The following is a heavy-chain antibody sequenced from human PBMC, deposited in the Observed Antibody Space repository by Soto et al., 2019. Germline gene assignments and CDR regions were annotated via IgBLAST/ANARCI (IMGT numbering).Heavy chain of an antibody. J-gene: IGHJ4*02. Sequence: QVQLQESGPGLVKPSQTLSLTCSVSGESISSGGYYWSWIRHHPGKGLEWIGYIYDSESAYYNPSLKSRVTISMDTSKNHFAMRLSSVTAADTAVYYCARASSSSSAAEYLGQGTLATVSS. CDR2: IYDSESA. CDR3: ARASSSSSAAEY. V-gene: IGHV4-31*03. D-gene: IGHD6-6*01. CDR1: GESISSGGYY.